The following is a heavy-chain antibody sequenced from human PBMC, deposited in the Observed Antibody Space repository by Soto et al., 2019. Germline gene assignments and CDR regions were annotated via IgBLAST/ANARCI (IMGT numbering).Heavy chain of an antibody. V-gene: IGHV1-18*01. CDR3: ARDRGSDALDY. J-gene: IGHJ4*02. CDR1: GYPFTSYG. Sequence: QVQLVQSGAEVKKPGASVKVSCKASGYPFTSYGISWVRQAPGQGLEWMGWISANNGNTNYAQKLQGRVTMTTDTSTSTADMELRSLRSDDTAVYYCARDRGSDALDYWGQGTLVTVSS. D-gene: IGHD3-16*01. CDR2: ISANNGNT.